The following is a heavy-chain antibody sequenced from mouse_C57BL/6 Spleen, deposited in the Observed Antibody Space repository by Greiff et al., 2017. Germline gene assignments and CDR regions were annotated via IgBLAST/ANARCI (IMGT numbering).Heavy chain of an antibody. CDR1: GFSLTSYG. CDR2: IWSGGST. V-gene: IGHV2-2*02. CDR3: ARKGGHYDAMDY. Sequence: QVQLQQSGPGLVQPSQSLSITCTVSGFSLTSYGVHWVRQSPGKGLEWLGVIWSGGSTNYNAAFISRLSISKDNSKSKVFFKMNSMQANDTAIYYCARKGGHYDAMDYWGQRTSVTVSS. D-gene: IGHD1-1*02. J-gene: IGHJ4*01.